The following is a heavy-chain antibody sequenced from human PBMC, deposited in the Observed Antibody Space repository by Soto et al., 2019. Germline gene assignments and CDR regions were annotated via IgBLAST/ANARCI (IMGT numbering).Heavy chain of an antibody. CDR2: ISYDGSNK. D-gene: IGHD5-18*01. CDR1: GFTFSSYA. Sequence: QVQLVESGGGVVQPGRSLRLSCAASGFTFSSYAMHWVRQAPGKGLEWVAVISYDGSNKYYADSVKGRFTISRDNSKNTLYLQMNSLRAEDTAVYYCARGVGYTYGFSVYWGPGTMVTVS. J-gene: IGHJ4*02. V-gene: IGHV3-30-3*01. CDR3: ARGVGYTYGFSVY.